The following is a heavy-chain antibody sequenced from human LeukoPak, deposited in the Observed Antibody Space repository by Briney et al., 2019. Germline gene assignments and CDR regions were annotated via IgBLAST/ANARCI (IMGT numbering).Heavy chain of an antibody. V-gene: IGHV3-23*01. J-gene: IGHJ4*02. CDR3: AKDRCTNGVCYFDS. CDR1: GFTFSNYA. CDR2: ISGSGGSA. Sequence: GGSLRLSCAASGFTFSNYAMDWVRRAPGKGLEWVSGISGSGGSAYYADSVKGRFTISRDSSKNTLFLQMNRLRAEDTAVYYCAKDRCTNGVCYFDSWGQGTLVTVSS. D-gene: IGHD2-8*01.